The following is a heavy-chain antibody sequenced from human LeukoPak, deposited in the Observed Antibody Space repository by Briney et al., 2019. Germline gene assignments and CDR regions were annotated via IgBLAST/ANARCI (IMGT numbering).Heavy chain of an antibody. CDR1: GGSFSGYY. CDR3: ARDLRYSGYDLGYYFDY. D-gene: IGHD5-12*01. CDR2: INHSGST. J-gene: IGHJ4*02. V-gene: IGHV4-34*01. Sequence: SETLSLTCAVYGGSFSGYYWSWIRQPPGQGLEWIGEINHSGSTNYNPSLKSRVTISVDTSKNQFSLKLSSVTAADTAVYYCARDLRYSGYDLGYYFDYWGQGTLVTVSS.